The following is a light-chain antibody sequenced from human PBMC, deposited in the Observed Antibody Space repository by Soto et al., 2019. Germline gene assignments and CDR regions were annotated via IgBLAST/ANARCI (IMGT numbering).Light chain of an antibody. CDR1: SFNIGNNY. Sequence: QSVLTQPPSVSAAPGQKVSISCSGSSFNIGNNYVSWYQQFTGTAPRLLIYDNGKRPSGIPDRFSGSKSGTSATLGIAGLQTGDEADYYCGTWDTSLSAKVFGGGTKLTVL. V-gene: IGLV1-51*01. CDR3: GTWDTSLSAKV. CDR2: DNG. J-gene: IGLJ2*01.